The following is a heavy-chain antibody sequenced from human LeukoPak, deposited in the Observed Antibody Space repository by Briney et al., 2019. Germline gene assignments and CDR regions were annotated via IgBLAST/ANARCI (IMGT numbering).Heavy chain of an antibody. V-gene: IGHV3-23*01. CDR1: GFTFSSYA. J-gene: IGHJ6*02. CDR2: ISGSGGST. Sequence: HPGRSLRLSCAASGFTFSSYAMSWVRQAPGKGLEWVSAISGSGGSTYYADSVKGRFTISRDNSKNTLYLQMNSLRAEDTAVYYCAKDLVGGWPSPIPRYYYYGMDVWGQGTTVTVSS. D-gene: IGHD4-23*01. CDR3: AKDLVGGWPSPIPRYYYYGMDV.